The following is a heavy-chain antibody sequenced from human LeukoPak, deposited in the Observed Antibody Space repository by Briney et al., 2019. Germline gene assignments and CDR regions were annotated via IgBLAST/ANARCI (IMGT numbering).Heavy chain of an antibody. D-gene: IGHD3-22*01. J-gene: IGHJ4*02. V-gene: IGHV3-43*02. CDR1: GFTFDDYA. Sequence: GGSLRLSCAASGFTFDDYAMHWVRQAPGKGLEWVSLISGDGGSTYYADSVKGRFTISRDNSKNSLYLQMNSLRTEDTALYYCAKDIGRGYYDSSGYPDYWGQGTLVTVSS. CDR2: ISGDGGST. CDR3: AKDIGRGYYDSSGYPDY.